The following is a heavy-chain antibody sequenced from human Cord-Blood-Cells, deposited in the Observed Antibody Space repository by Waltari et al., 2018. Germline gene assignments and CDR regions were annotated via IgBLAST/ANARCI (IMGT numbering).Heavy chain of an antibody. CDR1: GFTFSSYA. D-gene: IGHD3-16*01. J-gene: IGHJ4*02. CDR3: ARAEGEFDY. CDR2: ISYDESNK. V-gene: IGHV3-30-3*01. Sequence: QVQLVESGGGVVQPGRSLRLSCAASGFTFSSYAMHWVRQAPGKGLEWVAVISYDESNKYSADSVKGRFTISRDNSKNTLYLQMNSLRAEDTAVYYCARAEGEFDYWGQGTLVTVSS.